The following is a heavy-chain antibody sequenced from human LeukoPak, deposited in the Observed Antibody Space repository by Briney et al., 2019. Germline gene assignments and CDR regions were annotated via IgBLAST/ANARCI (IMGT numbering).Heavy chain of an antibody. CDR1: GYTFTSYA. V-gene: IGHV1-2*02. CDR3: ARVEQQWLGENYFDY. CDR2: INPNSGGT. D-gene: IGHD6-19*01. Sequence: ASVKVSCKASGYTFTSYAMNWVRQAPGQGLEWMGWINPNSGGTNYAQKFQGRVTMTRDTSISTAYMELSRLRSDDTAVYYCARVEQQWLGENYFDYWGQGTLVTVSS. J-gene: IGHJ4*02.